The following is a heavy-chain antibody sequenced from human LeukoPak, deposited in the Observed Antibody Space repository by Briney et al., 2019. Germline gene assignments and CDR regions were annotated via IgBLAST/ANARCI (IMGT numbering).Heavy chain of an antibody. CDR1: GFTFSDYY. V-gene: IGHV3-11*01. J-gene: IGHJ4*02. Sequence: VGSLRLSRAASGFTFSDYYMSWIRQAPGKGLEWVSYIRSSGSTIYYADSVEGRFTIYRDNAKNSLYLQMNSLRAEDTAVYYCARETSSGFNHDYWGQGTLVTVSS. CDR2: IRSSGSTI. CDR3: ARETSSGFNHDY. D-gene: IGHD6-19*01.